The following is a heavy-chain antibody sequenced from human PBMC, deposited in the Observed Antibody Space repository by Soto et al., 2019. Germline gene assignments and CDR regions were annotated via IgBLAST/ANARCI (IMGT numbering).Heavy chain of an antibody. CDR2: ISSSRSTI. Sequence: EVQLVESGGGLVQPGGSLRLSCAASGFTFSSYSMNWVRQAPGKGLAWVSYISSSRSTIYYADSVKGRFTISRDNAKNSLSLQRNSLREEDTAEYYCQREGGSLNWFDPWGQGTLVTVSS. CDR3: QREGGSLNWFDP. CDR1: GFTFSSYS. V-gene: IGHV3-48*02. J-gene: IGHJ5*02. D-gene: IGHD3-16*01.